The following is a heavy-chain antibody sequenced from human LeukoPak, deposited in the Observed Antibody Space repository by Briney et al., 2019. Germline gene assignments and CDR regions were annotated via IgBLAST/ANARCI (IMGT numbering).Heavy chain of an antibody. CDR2: LYYGGST. V-gene: IGHV4-59*04. D-gene: IGHD5-18*01. CDR3: SREDTATATGALDI. CDR1: GFTFSSYE. J-gene: IGHJ3*02. Sequence: GSLRLSCAASGFTFSSYEMNWVRQAPGKGLEWIGTLYYGGSTYYNPSLKSRVTISVDMSKNQFSLMLSSVTAVDTAVYYCSREDTATATGALDIWGQGTMVTVSS.